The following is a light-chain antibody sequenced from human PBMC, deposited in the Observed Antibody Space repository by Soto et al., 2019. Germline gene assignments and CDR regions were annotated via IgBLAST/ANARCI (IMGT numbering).Light chain of an antibody. CDR2: DVS. Sequence: QSALTQPASVSGSPGQSITISCTGTGSDYVSWYQQHPGKAPKLLIFDVSDRPSGVSNRFSGSKSGNTASLTISGLQAEDEADYYCCSYTASNVLFGGGTQLTVL. CDR1: GSDY. J-gene: IGLJ2*01. V-gene: IGLV2-14*03. CDR3: CSYTASNVL.